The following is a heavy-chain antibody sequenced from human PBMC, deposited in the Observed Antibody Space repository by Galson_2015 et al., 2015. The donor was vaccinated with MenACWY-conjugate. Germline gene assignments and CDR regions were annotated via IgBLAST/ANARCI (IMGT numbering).Heavy chain of an antibody. J-gene: IGHJ4*02. V-gene: IGHV3-23*01. Sequence: SLRLSCAASGFTFSSFAMSWVRQAPGQGLVWVSGISGGGETTYYSDSVKGRFTISRDNSKNTLYVQMNSLRAEDTAVYYCAKKYRGDRGPGDPFDYWGQGTLVTVSS. CDR1: GFTFSSFA. D-gene: IGHD3-10*01. CDR3: AKKYRGDRGPGDPFDY. CDR2: ISGGGETT.